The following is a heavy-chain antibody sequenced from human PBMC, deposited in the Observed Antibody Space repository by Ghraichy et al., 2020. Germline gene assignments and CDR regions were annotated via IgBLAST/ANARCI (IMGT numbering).Heavy chain of an antibody. CDR3: AISEKADVAKDPLDY. J-gene: IGHJ4*02. CDR2: VVPKLGII. Sequence: SVKVSCKPSGGSFSSYTFTWVRQAPGQGREWVGRVVPKLGIINFAQKFQGRLTIFADDSTKTAYMELASLTSADTAIYYCAISEKADVAKDPLDYWGQGTQVTVSS. D-gene: IGHD2-21*01. V-gene: IGHV1-69*02. CDR1: GGSFSSYT.